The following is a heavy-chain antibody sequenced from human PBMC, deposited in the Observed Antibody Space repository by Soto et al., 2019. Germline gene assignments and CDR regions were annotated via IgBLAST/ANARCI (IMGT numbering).Heavy chain of an antibody. D-gene: IGHD2-2*01. CDR1: GYTFTSSG. Sequence: GASVKVSCKASGYTFTSSGISWVRQAPGQALEWMGWISVYSGDKYYVQKLRDRVKLTVDTPAGTAYMELRSLNSGGTGVYYCTRQHCTGTTCYSSDYWGQGTLVTVSS. V-gene: IGHV1-18*04. CDR3: TRQHCTGTTCYSSDY. J-gene: IGHJ4*02. CDR2: ISVYSGDK.